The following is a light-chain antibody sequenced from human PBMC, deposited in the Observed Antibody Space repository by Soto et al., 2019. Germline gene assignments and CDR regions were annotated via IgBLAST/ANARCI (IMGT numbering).Light chain of an antibody. V-gene: IGKV3-20*01. CDR2: GAS. Sequence: DIVMSQSPVTVSVSPGERATLSCRASQFVSSNLAWYQQKPGQGPRLLIYGASSRATGIPDRFSGSGSGTDFTLIISRLEPEDFAMYYCQQYGSSPRTFGQGTKVDIK. CDR1: QFVSSN. CDR3: QQYGSSPRT. J-gene: IGKJ1*01.